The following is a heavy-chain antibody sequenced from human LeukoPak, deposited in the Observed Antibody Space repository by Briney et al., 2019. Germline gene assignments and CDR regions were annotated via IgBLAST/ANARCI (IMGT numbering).Heavy chain of an antibody. D-gene: IGHD2-2*01. CDR1: GFTFSSYS. V-gene: IGHV3-21*01. CDR3: ASSGPLVPAPRGGY. J-gene: IGHJ4*02. Sequence: PGGSLRLSCAASGFTFSSYSMNWVRQAPGKGLEWVSSISSSSSYIYYADSVKGRFTIPRDNAKNSLYLQMNSLRAEDTAVYYCASSGPLVPAPRGGYWGQGTLVTVSS. CDR2: ISSSSSYI.